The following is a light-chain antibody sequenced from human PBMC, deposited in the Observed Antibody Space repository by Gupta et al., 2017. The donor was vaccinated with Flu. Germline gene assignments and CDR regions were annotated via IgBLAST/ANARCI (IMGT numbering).Light chain of an antibody. CDR3: QQSYSTHLT. J-gene: IGKJ4*01. V-gene: IGKV1-39*01. CDR1: QSISSY. Sequence: DIQMPQSPSSLSASVGDRVTITCRASQSISSYLYWYQQKPGKAPKLLIYAASSLQSGVPSRFSGSGSGTDFTLTISRLQPEDFAAYYCQQSYSTHLTFGGGTKVEIK. CDR2: AAS.